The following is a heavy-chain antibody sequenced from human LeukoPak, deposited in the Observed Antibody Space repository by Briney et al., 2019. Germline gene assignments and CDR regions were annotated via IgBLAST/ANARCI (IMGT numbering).Heavy chain of an antibody. J-gene: IGHJ5*02. CDR2: IIPIFGTA. CDR3: ARSKNYYDSSGYYREPPPNWFDP. Sequence: SVKVSCKASGGTFSSYAISWVRQAPGQGLEWMGGIIPIFGTANYAQKFQGRVTITADESTSTAYMELSSLRSEDTAVYYCARSKNYYDSSGYYREPPPNWFDPWGQGTLVTVSS. V-gene: IGHV1-69*13. D-gene: IGHD3-22*01. CDR1: GGTFSSYA.